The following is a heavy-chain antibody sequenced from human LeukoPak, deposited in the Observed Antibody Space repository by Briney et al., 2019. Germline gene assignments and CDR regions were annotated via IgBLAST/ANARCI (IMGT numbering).Heavy chain of an antibody. CDR3: TRRGGTAPFDY. CDR2: NRSKAYGGTT. Sequence: GSLRLSCTASGFTFGDYAMSWVRQAPGKGLEWVGFNRSKAYGGTTEYAASVKGRFTISRDDSKSIAYLQMNSLKTEDTAVYYCTRRGGTAPFDYWGQGTLVTVSS. D-gene: IGHD2-15*01. J-gene: IGHJ4*02. CDR1: GFTFGDYA. V-gene: IGHV3-49*04.